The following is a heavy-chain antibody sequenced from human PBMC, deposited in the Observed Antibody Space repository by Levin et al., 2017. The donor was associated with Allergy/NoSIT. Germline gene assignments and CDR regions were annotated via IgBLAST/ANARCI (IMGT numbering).Heavy chain of an antibody. Sequence: PSQTLSLTCTVSGGSISSSSYYWGWIRQPPGKGLEWIGTIYHSGRTYYNSSLKSRLTISLDTSKNHFSLRLSSVTAADTAVYYCVWTRSAWTYWFDPWGQGTLVTVSS. V-gene: IGHV4-39*02. CDR1: GGSISSSSYY. CDR3: VWTRSAWTYWFDP. D-gene: IGHD3-3*01. J-gene: IGHJ5*02. CDR2: IYHSGRT.